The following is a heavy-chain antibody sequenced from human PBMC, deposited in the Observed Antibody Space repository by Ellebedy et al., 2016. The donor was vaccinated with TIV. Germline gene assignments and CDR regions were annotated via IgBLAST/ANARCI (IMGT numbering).Heavy chain of an antibody. J-gene: IGHJ4*02. D-gene: IGHD2-15*01. CDR3: AKGGGYCSGGSCFGNY. Sequence: GESLKISCAAAGFTFSTNAMTWVRQAPGKGLYWVSTTSSSGINTYYADSVRGRFTVSRDNSKNTLYMQMNSLRVEDTAVYYCAKGGGYCSGGSCFGNYWGQGTLVTVSS. CDR1: GFTFSTNA. V-gene: IGHV3-23*01. CDR2: TSSSGINT.